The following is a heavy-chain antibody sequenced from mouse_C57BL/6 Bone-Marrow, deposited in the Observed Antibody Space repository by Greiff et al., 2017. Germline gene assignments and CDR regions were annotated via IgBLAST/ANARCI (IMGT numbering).Heavy chain of an antibody. J-gene: IGHJ3*01. CDR2: IYPRSGNT. D-gene: IGHD3-2*02. CDR1: GYTFTSYG. Sequence: LVESGAELARPGASVKLSCKASGYTFTSYGISWVKQRTGQGLEWIGEIYPRSGNTYYNEKFKGKATLTADKSSSTAYMELRSLTSEDSAVYFCSRPAQATRPLAYWGQGTLVTVSA. CDR3: SRPAQATRPLAY. V-gene: IGHV1-81*01.